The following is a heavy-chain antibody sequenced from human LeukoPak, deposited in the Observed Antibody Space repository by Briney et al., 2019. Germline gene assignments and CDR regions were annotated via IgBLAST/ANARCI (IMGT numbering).Heavy chain of an antibody. V-gene: IGHV3-21*01. CDR2: ISSSSSYI. CDR1: GFTFSSYT. CDR3: ARSNAAADVIPGY. D-gene: IGHD6-13*01. Sequence: GRSLRLSCAASGFTFSSYTMNWVRQAPGKGLEWVSSISSSSSYIYYVDSVKGRFTISRDNAKNSLYLQMNSLRAEDTAVYYCARSNAAADVIPGYWGQGTLVTVPS. J-gene: IGHJ4*02.